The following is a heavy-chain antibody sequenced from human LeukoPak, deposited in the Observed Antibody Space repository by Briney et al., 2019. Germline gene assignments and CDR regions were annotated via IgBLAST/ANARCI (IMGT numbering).Heavy chain of an antibody. Sequence: SETLSLTCAVSGYSISSGHYWAWVRQPPGKALEWIGSIYHSGNTYYNPSLKSRVSISVETSKNQFSLKLTSMTAADTAVYYCARDIRYYFDSSGYFYLGFDYWGQGTLVTVSS. CDR2: IYHSGNT. J-gene: IGHJ4*02. V-gene: IGHV4-38-2*02. CDR1: GYSISSGHY. CDR3: ARDIRYYFDSSGYFYLGFDY. D-gene: IGHD3-22*01.